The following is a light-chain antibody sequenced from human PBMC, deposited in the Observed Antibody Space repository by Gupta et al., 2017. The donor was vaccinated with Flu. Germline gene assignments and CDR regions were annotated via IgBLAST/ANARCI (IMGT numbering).Light chain of an antibody. J-gene: IGKJ4*01. V-gene: IGKV3-11*01. CDR1: QSVSNF. CDR2: AAS. CDR3: QQRRDVLT. Sequence: EIVFTHSPSTLSLSPGERASLSCRASQSVSNFLAWYQQKPGQAPRLLIYAASNSATGIPARFSGSGSGTDFTLTISSLEPEDSAVYYCQQRRDVLTFGGGTRVQIK.